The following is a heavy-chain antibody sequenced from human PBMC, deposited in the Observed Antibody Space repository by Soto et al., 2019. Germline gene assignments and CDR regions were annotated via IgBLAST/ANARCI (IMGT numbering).Heavy chain of an antibody. J-gene: IGHJ4*02. CDR3: ATDFTQAGTFDY. CDR2: FDPEDGET. CDR1: GYTLTELS. V-gene: IGHV1-24*01. Sequence: GASVKVSCKVSGYTLTELSMHWVRQAPGKGLEWMGGFDPEDGETIYAQKFQGRVTMTEDTSTDTAYMELSSLRSEDTAVYYCATDFTQAGTFDYWGQGTLVTVS. D-gene: IGHD6-13*01.